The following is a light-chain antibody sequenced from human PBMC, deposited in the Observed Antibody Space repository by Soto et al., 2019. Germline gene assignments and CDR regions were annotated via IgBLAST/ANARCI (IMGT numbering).Light chain of an antibody. Sequence: DIQMTQSPSTLSASVGDRVTITCRASQSISSWLAWYQQKPGKAPKLLIYDASSLESGVPSRFSGSGSGTEFTLTISSLQPDDLATYYCQQYNSYSVTFGGGTKVEIK. CDR1: QSISSW. CDR3: QQYNSYSVT. CDR2: DAS. J-gene: IGKJ4*01. V-gene: IGKV1-5*01.